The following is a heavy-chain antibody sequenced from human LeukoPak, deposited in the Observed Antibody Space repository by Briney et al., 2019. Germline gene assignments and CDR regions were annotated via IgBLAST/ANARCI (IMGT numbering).Heavy chain of an antibody. V-gene: IGHV1-2*02. J-gene: IGHJ4*02. CDR2: INPNSGGT. Sequence: ASVKVSCKASGYTFTGYYMHWVRQAPGQGLEWMGWINPNSGGTNYAQKFQGRVTMTRDTSISTAYMELSRLRSDDTAVYYCARDSNGYPPTFDYWGQGTLVTVSS. D-gene: IGHD3-22*01. CDR1: GYTFTGYY. CDR3: ARDSNGYPPTFDY.